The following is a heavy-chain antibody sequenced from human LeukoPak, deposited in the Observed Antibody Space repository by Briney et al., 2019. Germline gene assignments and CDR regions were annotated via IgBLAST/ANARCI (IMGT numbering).Heavy chain of an antibody. CDR2: VYYGGST. V-gene: IGHV4-39*01. CDR3: ARLNNEFWY. Sequence: SETLSLTCTVSGGSIRYSSYYWGWIRQPPGKGLEWIGSVYYGGSTYSNPSLKSRVTIFVDTSKNQFSLKLTSVTAADTGVYYCARLNNEFWYWGQGTLVTVSS. CDR1: GGSIRYSSYY. J-gene: IGHJ4*02. D-gene: IGHD3-3*01.